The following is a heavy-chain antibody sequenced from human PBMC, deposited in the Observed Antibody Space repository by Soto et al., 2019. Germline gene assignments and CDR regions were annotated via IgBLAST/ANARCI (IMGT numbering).Heavy chain of an antibody. CDR3: ARYDFGTFDY. J-gene: IGHJ4*02. V-gene: IGHV4-4*02. CDR1: GDSIIIIFW. D-gene: IGHD4-17*01. CDR2: IYHTEST. Sequence: ADTLSQTCAVSGDSIIIIFWRIWVRQPPGKGLECIGEIYHTESTVYNPSLKSRVTISVDKSKNQFSLNLDSVTAEDTAVYYCARYDFGTFDYWGRGILVTVSS.